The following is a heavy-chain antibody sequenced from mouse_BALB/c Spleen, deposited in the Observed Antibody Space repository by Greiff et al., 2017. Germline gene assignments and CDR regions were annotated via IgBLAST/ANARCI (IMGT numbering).Heavy chain of an antibody. CDR1: GYTFSSYW. D-gene: IGHD1-1*01. Sequence: VKLMESGAELMKPGASVKISCKATGYTFSSYWIEWVKQRPGHGLEWIGEILPGSGSTNYNEKFKGKATFTADTSSNTAYMQLSSLTSEDSAVYYCARRDLITTGFAYWGQGTLVTVSA. CDR2: ILPGSGST. V-gene: IGHV1-9*01. J-gene: IGHJ3*01. CDR3: ARRDLITTGFAY.